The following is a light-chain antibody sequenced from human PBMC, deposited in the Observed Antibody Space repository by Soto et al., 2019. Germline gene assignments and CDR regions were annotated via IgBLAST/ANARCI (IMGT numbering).Light chain of an antibody. V-gene: IGLV1-47*01. CDR3: AAWDDSLSGRGV. J-gene: IGLJ3*02. Sequence: QSVLTQPPSASGTPGHRVTISCSGSSSNIGNNYVYWYQMVPGTAPKLLIYRNNQRPSGVPDRFSGSRSGTSASLAISGLRSEDEADYYCAAWDDSLSGRGVFGGGTKLTVL. CDR2: RNN. CDR1: SSNIGNNY.